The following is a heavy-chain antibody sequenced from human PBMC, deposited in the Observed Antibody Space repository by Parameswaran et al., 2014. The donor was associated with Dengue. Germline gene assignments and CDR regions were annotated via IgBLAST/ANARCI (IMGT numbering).Heavy chain of an antibody. D-gene: IGHD3-22*01. Sequence: VRQMPGKGLEWMGIIYPGDSDTRYSPSFQGQVTISADKSISTAYLQWSSLKASDTAMYYCARPPNYYDSSGPDYWYFDLWGRGTLVTVSS. CDR2: IYPGDSDT. CDR3: ARPPNYYDSSGPDYWYFDL. J-gene: IGHJ2*01. V-gene: IGHV5-51*01.